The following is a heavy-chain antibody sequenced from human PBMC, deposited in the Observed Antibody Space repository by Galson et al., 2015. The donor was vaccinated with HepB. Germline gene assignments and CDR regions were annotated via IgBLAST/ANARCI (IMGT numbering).Heavy chain of an antibody. CDR1: GYTFTDYT. J-gene: IGHJ5*02. CDR2: ININTGNP. V-gene: IGHV7-4-1*02. D-gene: IGHD3-10*01. CDR3: ARAPYYGSGGNSNAWFDP. Sequence: SVKVSCKASGYTFTDYTINWVRQAPGQGLEWMGRININTGNPTYAQGFTGRFVFSLDTSVNTAYLQISSLKAEDTAVYYCARAPYYGSGGNSNAWFDPWGQGTLVTVSS.